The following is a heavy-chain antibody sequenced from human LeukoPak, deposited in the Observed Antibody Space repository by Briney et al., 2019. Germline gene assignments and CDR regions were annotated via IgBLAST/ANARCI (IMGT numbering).Heavy chain of an antibody. CDR2: IWYDGSNI. CDR1: GFTFSSYG. Sequence: GGSLRLSCAASGFTFSSYGMHWVRQAPGKGLEWVAVIWYDGSNIYYADSVKGRFTISRDNSKNTLYLQMNSLRAEDTAVYYCAREYGDYSFDYWGQGTLVTVSS. V-gene: IGHV3-33*01. CDR3: AREYGDYSFDY. D-gene: IGHD4-17*01. J-gene: IGHJ4*02.